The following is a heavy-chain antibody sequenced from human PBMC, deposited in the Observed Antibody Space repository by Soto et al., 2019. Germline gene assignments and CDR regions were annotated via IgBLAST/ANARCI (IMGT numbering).Heavy chain of an antibody. CDR3: AKFEGTSSFYYLYGLDV. D-gene: IGHD6-6*01. CDR2: ISGSGGNT. CDR1: TFAFTSFA. J-gene: IGHJ6*02. Sequence: EVQLLESGGGLVQPGGSLRLSCAGSTFAFTSFAMSWVRQAPGKGLEWVADISGSGGNTYYADSVKGRFTISRDNYKYTLYLEMNSLRAEDTALYYCAKFEGTSSFYYLYGLDVWGRGTTVIVSS. V-gene: IGHV3-23*01.